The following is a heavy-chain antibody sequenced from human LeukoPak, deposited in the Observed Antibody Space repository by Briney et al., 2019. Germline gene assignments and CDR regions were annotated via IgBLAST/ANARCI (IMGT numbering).Heavy chain of an antibody. CDR1: GGSISTSAYY. Sequence: SGTLSLTCIVSGGSISTSAYYWGWIRQPPGEGLQWIGSIYYSGNTYYNSSLKSRVTISVDTSTSQFSLRLSSVTAADTAVYYCARSRAFNSGAFDPWGQGSLVTVSS. D-gene: IGHD1-26*01. V-gene: IGHV4-39*01. J-gene: IGHJ5*02. CDR2: IYYSGNT. CDR3: ARSRAFNSGAFDP.